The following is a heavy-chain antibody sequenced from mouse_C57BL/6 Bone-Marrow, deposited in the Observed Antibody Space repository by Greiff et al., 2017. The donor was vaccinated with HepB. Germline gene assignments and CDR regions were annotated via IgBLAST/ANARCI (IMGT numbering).Heavy chain of an antibody. D-gene: IGHD1-1*01. CDR2: ISYSGST. CDR3: ARFLDYYGYYYAMDY. Sequence: EVMLVESGPGLAKPSQTLSLTCSVTGYSITSDYWNWIRKFPGNKLEYMGYISYSGSTYYNPSLKSRISITRDTSKNQYYLQLNSVTTEDTATYYCARFLDYYGYYYAMDYWGQGTSVTVSS. CDR1: GYSITSDY. V-gene: IGHV3-8*01. J-gene: IGHJ4*01.